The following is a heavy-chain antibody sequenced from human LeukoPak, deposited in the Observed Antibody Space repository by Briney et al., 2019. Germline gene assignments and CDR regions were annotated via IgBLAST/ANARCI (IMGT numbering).Heavy chain of an antibody. CDR1: GFTFSNAW. J-gene: IGHJ4*02. CDR2: IKSKADGGTA. V-gene: IGHV3-15*01. D-gene: IGHD3-22*01. CDR3: TRNYYDRTGSLFY. Sequence: GGSLRLSCVASGFTFSNAWMTWVRQAPGKGLEWVGRIKSKADGGTADHAAPVKGRFNISRDDSKSTLYLQMNSLKTEDTAVYFCTRNYYDRTGSLFYWGQGTLATVSS.